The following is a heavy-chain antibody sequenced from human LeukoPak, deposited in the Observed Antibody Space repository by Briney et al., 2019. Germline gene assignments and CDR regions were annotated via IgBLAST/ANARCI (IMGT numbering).Heavy chain of an antibody. Sequence: GGSLRLSCAASGFTFSSYALNWVRQAPGKGLEWVSGISDSGGRTYYADSVKGRFTISRDNSEKTLFLQMNSLRADDTALYYCAKGYCSGGSCPDDYWGQGTLVTVSS. CDR2: ISDSGGRT. J-gene: IGHJ4*02. V-gene: IGHV3-23*01. D-gene: IGHD2-15*01. CDR3: AKGYCSGGSCPDDY. CDR1: GFTFSSYA.